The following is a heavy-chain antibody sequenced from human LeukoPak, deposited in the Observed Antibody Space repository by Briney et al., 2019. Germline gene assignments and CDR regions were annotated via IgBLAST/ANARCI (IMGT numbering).Heavy chain of an antibody. V-gene: IGHV1-24*01. Sequence: GASVKVSCKVSGYTLTELSMHWVRQAPGKGLEWMGGFDPEDGETIYAQKFQGRVTMTEDTSTDTAYMELSSLRSEDTAVYYCATAIAYDILTGHLYAFDIWGQGTMVTVSS. J-gene: IGHJ3*02. CDR3: ATAIAYDILTGHLYAFDI. D-gene: IGHD3-9*01. CDR1: GYTLTELS. CDR2: FDPEDGET.